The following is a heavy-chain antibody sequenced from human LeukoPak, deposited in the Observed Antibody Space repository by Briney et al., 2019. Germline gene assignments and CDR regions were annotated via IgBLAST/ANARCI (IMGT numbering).Heavy chain of an antibody. CDR3: AKGVEAAAGTFWVDY. V-gene: IGHV3-30*02. CDR2: IRYDGSNK. Sequence: QTGGSLRLSCAASGFTFSSYGMHWVRQAPGKGLEWVAFIRYDGSNKYYADSVKGRFTISRDNSKNTLYLQMNSLRAEDTAVYYCAKGVEAAAGTFWVDYWGQGTLVTVSS. D-gene: IGHD6-13*01. CDR1: GFTFSSYG. J-gene: IGHJ4*02.